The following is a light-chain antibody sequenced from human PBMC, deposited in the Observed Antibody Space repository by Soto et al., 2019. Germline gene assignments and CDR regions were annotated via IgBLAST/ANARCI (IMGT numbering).Light chain of an antibody. CDR3: QQYTSYSWT. Sequence: EIVVTQSAATLSLSPCERGTLSCRASESVTDYLAWYQQKPGQAPRLLVYDVSNRATGIPARFSGGGSGTDFFLTISNRQPDDVANYYCQQYTSYSWTFGQGTKVDIK. J-gene: IGKJ1*01. CDR1: ESVTDY. CDR2: DVS. V-gene: IGKV3-11*01.